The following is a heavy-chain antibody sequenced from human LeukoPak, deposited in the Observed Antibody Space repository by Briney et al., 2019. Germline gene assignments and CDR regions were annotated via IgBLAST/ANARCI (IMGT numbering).Heavy chain of an antibody. J-gene: IGHJ3*02. V-gene: IGHV3-9*01. CDR3: AKGRSTSSLGGAFDI. Sequence: PEGSLRLSCAASGFTFDDYAMHWVRQAPGKGLEWVSGISWNSGSKGYADSVKGRFTISRDNAKNSLYLQMNSLRAEDTALYYCAKGRSTSSLGGAFDIWGQGTMVTVSS. D-gene: IGHD2-2*01. CDR1: GFTFDDYA. CDR2: ISWNSGSK.